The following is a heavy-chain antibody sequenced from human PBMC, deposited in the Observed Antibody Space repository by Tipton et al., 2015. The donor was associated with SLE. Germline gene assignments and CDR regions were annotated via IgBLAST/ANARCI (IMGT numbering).Heavy chain of an antibody. Sequence: LSCAVYGGSFSGFYWSWIRQPPGTGLEWIGEINQIGSTNYNPSLKSRVTISVDTSKKQFSLKVSALTAAETAMYYCARGATPHFGIIRPRMNVWFDPWGQGTLVTVSS. CDR3: ARGATPHFGIIRPRMNVWFDP. V-gene: IGHV4-34*01. J-gene: IGHJ5*02. CDR1: GGSFSGFY. CDR2: INQIGST. D-gene: IGHD3-3*01.